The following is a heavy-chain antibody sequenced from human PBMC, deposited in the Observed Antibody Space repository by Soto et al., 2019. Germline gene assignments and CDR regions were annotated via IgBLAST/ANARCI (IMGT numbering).Heavy chain of an antibody. CDR2: IYHGGTT. CDR1: GYSISSGSY. D-gene: IGHD5-18*01. J-gene: IGHJ4*01. CDR3: AKDTVMVVAGSTFDY. V-gene: IGHV4-38-2*02. Sequence: SETLSLTCTVSGYSISSGSYWGWIRQPPGKGPEWIASIYHGGTTFYNPSLKSRVTVSVDKSNNQFSLKLRSVTAADTAVYYCAKDTVMVVAGSTFDYWGHGTLVTVSS.